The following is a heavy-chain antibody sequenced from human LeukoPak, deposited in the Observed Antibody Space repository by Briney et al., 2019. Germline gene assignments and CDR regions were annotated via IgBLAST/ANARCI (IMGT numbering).Heavy chain of an antibody. CDR3: ARASYSYDISGWVPFDY. V-gene: IGHV4-38-2*02. CDR2: IFHSGST. CDR1: GYSISSGFY. J-gene: IGHJ4*02. D-gene: IGHD3-22*01. Sequence: SETLSLTCSVSGYSISSGFYWGWIRQPPGKGLEWIGSIFHSGSTYYNPSLKSRVTISVDTSKNQFSLRLSSVTAADTAVYYCARASYSYDISGWVPFDYWGQGTLVTVSS.